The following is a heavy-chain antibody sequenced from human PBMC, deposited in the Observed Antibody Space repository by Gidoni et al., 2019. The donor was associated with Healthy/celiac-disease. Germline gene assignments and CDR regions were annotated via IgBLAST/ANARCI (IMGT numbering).Heavy chain of an antibody. Sequence: QVQLVESVGGVVQPGRSLRLSCAASGFTFSSSGMPWVRQAPGKGLEWVAVISYDGSNKYYADSVKGRFTISRENSKNTLYLQMNSLRAEDTAVYYCAKDFYPSIPAAMVWWFDPWGQGTLVTVSS. CDR1: GFTFSSSG. D-gene: IGHD2-2*01. J-gene: IGHJ5*02. V-gene: IGHV3-30*18. CDR2: ISYDGSNK. CDR3: AKDFYPSIPAAMVWWFDP.